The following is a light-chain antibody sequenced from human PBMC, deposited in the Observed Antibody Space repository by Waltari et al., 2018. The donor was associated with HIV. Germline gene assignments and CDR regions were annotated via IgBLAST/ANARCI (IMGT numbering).Light chain of an antibody. CDR1: QSLLHSSNNKNH. CDR3: QQYHAFPLT. V-gene: IGKV4-1*01. CDR2: WAS. J-gene: IGKJ4*01. Sequence: DLAMTQTPESLAVSLGERATINCKSSQSLLHSSNNKNHLAWYQQKPGQPPKLLVYWASTRESGVPDRFSGSGSGTDFTLTIRSLQAEDVAVYFCQQYHAFPLTFGGGTKVEIK.